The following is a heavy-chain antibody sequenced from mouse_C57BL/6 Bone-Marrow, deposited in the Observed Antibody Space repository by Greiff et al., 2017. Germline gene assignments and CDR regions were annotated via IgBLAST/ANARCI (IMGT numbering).Heavy chain of an antibody. Sequence: EVKLEQSGAELVRPGASVKMSCTASGYNITDDYMHWVKQRPEQGLEWIGWIDPENGDTEYASKFQGKATITVDKSSNTAYLQLSSLTSEDTAVCYCTSGLITTVVGDWGPGTTLTVSS. V-gene: IGHV14-4*01. J-gene: IGHJ2*01. D-gene: IGHD1-1*01. CDR3: TSGLITTVVGD. CDR2: IDPENGDT. CDR1: GYNITDDY.